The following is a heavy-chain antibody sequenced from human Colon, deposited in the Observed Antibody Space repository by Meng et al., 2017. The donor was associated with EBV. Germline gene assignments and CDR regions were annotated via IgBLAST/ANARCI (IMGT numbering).Heavy chain of an antibody. V-gene: IGHV4-34*01. CDR3: ARRGPSGNFSP. D-gene: IGHD3-10*01. Sequence: QVQLQQVGAGLLKPSETLSRSCAVYGGSFRDYYWTWIRHPPGKGLEWIGEIDHRGNTKYNPSLKSRVTISLDTSKKQFSLKVSSVTAADSAVYYCARRGPSGNFSPWSQGALVTVSS. J-gene: IGHJ5*02. CDR1: GGSFRDYY. CDR2: IDHRGNT.